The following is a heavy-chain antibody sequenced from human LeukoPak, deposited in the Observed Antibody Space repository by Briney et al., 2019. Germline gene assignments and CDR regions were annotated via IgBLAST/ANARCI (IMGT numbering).Heavy chain of an antibody. CDR1: GFTFSSYA. Sequence: PGGSLRLSCAASGFTFSSYAMSWVRQAPGKGLEWVSAISGSGGSTYYADSVKGRFTISRDNSKNTLYLQMNSLRAEDTAVYYCAKVARTYYDSSGYYLVPWGQGTLVTVSS. CDR3: AKVARTYYDSSGYYLVP. CDR2: ISGSGGST. V-gene: IGHV3-23*01. J-gene: IGHJ5*02. D-gene: IGHD3-22*01.